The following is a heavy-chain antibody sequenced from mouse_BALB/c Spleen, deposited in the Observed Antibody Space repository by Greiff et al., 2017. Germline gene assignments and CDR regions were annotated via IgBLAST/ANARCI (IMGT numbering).Heavy chain of an antibody. D-gene: IGHD1-1*01. CDR2: ISSGGSYT. CDR3: ARDIPYYYGRVPHWYFDV. J-gene: IGHJ1*01. V-gene: IGHV5-9-4*01. CDR1: GFTFSSYA. Sequence: EVKLVESGGGLVKPGGSLKLSCAASGFTFSSYAMSWVRQSPEKRLEWVAEISSGGSYTYYPDTVTGRFTISRDNAKNALYLEMSSLRSEDTAMYYCARDIPYYYGRVPHWYFDVWGAGTTVTVSS.